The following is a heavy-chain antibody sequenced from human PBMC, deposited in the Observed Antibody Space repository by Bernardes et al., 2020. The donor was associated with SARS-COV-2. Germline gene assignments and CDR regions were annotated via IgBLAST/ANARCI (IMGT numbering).Heavy chain of an antibody. CDR2: ISGSGGST. D-gene: IGHD2-15*01. V-gene: IGHV3-23*01. J-gene: IGHJ5*02. Sequence: GGSLRLSCAASGFTFSSYAMSWVRQAPGKGLEWVSAISGSGGSTYYADSVKGRFTISRDNSKNTLYLQMNSLRAEDTAVYYCAKDQSCSGGSCYLAWAWFDPWGQGTLVTVSS. CDR3: AKDQSCSGGSCYLAWAWFDP. CDR1: GFTFSSYA.